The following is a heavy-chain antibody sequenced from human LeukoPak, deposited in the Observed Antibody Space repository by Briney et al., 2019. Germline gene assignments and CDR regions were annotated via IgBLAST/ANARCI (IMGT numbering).Heavy chain of an antibody. CDR3: ARDRTTVVTHYWYFDL. D-gene: IGHD4-23*01. CDR2: INPNSGGT. Sequence: ASVKVSCKASGYTFTSYGISWVRQAPGQGLEWMGWINPNSGGTNYAQKFQGRVTMTRDTSISTAYMELSRLRSDDTAVYYCARDRTTVVTHYWYFDLWGRGTLVTVSS. CDR1: GYTFTSYG. V-gene: IGHV1-2*02. J-gene: IGHJ2*01.